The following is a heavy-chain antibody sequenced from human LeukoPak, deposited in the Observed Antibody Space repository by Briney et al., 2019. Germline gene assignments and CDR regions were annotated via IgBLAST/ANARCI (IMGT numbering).Heavy chain of an antibody. CDR2: IIPIFGTA. CDR3: VRNAGWGRRDY. CDR1: GGTFIRYA. J-gene: IGHJ4*02. V-gene: IGHV1-69*05. Sequence: ASVTVSFTASGGTFIRYARSWVRQPPGQGLEWMGGIIPIFGTANYVQKFQGRGTITTDATPSTAYMELSSLSVEDTAVYFCVRNAGWGRRDYWGQGTLVSVSS. D-gene: IGHD6-19*01.